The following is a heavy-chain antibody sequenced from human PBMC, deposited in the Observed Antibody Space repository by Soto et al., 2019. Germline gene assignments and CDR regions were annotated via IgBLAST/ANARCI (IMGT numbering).Heavy chain of an antibody. CDR1: GGSISSYY. V-gene: IGHV4-59*01. CDR2: IYYSGST. J-gene: IGHJ3*02. Sequence: SETLSLTCTVSGGSISSYYWSWIRQPPGKGLEWIGYIYYSGSTNYNPSLKSRVTISVDTSKNQFSLKLSSVTAADTAVYYCARDAYDFWSGSGDAFDIWGQGTMVTVSS. CDR3: ARDAYDFWSGSGDAFDI. D-gene: IGHD3-3*01.